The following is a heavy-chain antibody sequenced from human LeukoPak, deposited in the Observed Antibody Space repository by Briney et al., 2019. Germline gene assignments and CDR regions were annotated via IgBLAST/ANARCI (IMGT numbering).Heavy chain of an antibody. D-gene: IGHD5-12*01. CDR1: GGSISSYY. V-gene: IGHV4-59*01. CDR2: IYYSGST. Sequence: PSETLSLTCTVSGGSISSYYWSWIRQPPGKGLEWIGYIYYSGSTNCNPSLKSRVTISVDTSKNQFSLKLSSVTAADTAVYYCARSLGVATILKNWFDPWGQGTLVTVSS. J-gene: IGHJ5*02. CDR3: ARSLGVATILKNWFDP.